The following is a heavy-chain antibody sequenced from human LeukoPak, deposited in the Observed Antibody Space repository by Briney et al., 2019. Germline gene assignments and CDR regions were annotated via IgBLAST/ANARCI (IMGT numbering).Heavy chain of an antibody. CDR3: AKDLAAAGTKDGMDV. D-gene: IGHD6-13*01. CDR2: ISWNSGSI. CDR1: GFTFDDYA. J-gene: IGHJ6*02. V-gene: IGHV3-9*01. Sequence: GRSLRLSCAASGFTFDDYAMHWVRQAPGKGLEWVSGISWNSGSIGYADSVKGRFTISRDNAKNSLYLQMYSLRAEDTALYYCAKDLAAAGTKDGMDVWGQGTTVIVSS.